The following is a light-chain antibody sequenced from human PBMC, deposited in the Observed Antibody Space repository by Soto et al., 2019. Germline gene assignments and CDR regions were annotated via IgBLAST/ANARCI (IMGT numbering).Light chain of an antibody. J-gene: IGLJ1*01. Sequence: QSVLTQPASVSGSPGQSITISCTGTSSDVGSYNLVSWYQQHPGKAPKLMIYEDIKRPSGVSNRFSGSKSGNTASLTISGLQAEDEADYYCCSYAGSSTYVFGTGTKVTVL. CDR1: SSDVGSYNL. CDR2: EDI. V-gene: IGLV2-23*01. CDR3: CSYAGSSTYV.